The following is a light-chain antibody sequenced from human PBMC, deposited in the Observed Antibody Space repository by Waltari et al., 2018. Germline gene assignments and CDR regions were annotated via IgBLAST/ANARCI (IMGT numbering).Light chain of an antibody. V-gene: IGLV2-14*03. Sequence: QSALTQPASVSGSPRQSITISCTGTSSDFGGYEYVSWHQQHPGKAPKLRIYDVRNLPSGVSNRFSGSKSGNTASLTISGLQAEDEADYYCSSYTSSSTYVLGTGTKVTVL. CDR3: SSYTSSSTYV. CDR2: DVR. J-gene: IGLJ1*01. CDR1: SSDFGGYEY.